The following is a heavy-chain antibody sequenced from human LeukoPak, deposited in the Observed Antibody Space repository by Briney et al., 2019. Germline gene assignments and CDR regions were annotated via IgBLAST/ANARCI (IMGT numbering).Heavy chain of an antibody. J-gene: IGHJ4*02. V-gene: IGHV5-51*01. Sequence: GESLKISCKGSGYSFTTYWIGWVLQMPGKGLEWMVIIYPGDSDTRYSPSFQGQVTISADKSISTAYLQWSSLKASDTAMYYCARLPTVLHSSSIDYWGQGTLVTVSS. D-gene: IGHD6-19*01. CDR1: GYSFTTYW. CDR3: ARLPTVLHSSSIDY. CDR2: IYPGDSDT.